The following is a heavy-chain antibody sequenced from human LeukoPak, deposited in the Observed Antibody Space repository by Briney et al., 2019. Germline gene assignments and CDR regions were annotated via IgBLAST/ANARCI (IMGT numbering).Heavy chain of an antibody. CDR1: GGTFSSYA. V-gene: IGHV1-69*04. Sequence: ASVKVSCKASGGTFSSYAISWVRQAPGQGLEWMGRIIPILEIANYAQKFQGRVTITADKSTSTAYMELSSLRSEDTAVYYCAREEWMMAVALGAFDIWGQGTMVTVSS. J-gene: IGHJ3*02. CDR2: IIPILEIA. D-gene: IGHD6-19*01. CDR3: AREEWMMAVALGAFDI.